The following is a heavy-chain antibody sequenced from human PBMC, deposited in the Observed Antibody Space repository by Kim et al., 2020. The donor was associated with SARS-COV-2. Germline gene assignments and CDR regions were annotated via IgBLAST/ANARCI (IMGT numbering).Heavy chain of an antibody. D-gene: IGHD3-3*01. Sequence: SVKVSCKASGGTFSSYAISWVRQAPGQGLEWMGGIIPIFGTANYAQKFQGRVTITADESTSTAYMELSSLRSEDTAVYYCASPGDFWSGYYRGGAYYYYGMDVWGQGTTVTVSS. V-gene: IGHV1-69*13. CDR3: ASPGDFWSGYYRGGAYYYYGMDV. CDR1: GGTFSSYA. J-gene: IGHJ6*02. CDR2: IIPIFGTA.